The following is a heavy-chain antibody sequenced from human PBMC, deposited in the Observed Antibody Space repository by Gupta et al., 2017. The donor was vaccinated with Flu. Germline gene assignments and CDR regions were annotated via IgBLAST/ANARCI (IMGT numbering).Heavy chain of an antibody. V-gene: IGHV3-23*01. J-gene: IGHJ4*02. CDR3: AKDAQGIWESRTGTITYFDY. CDR1: GFTFTSYA. CDR2: ISGTGGST. D-gene: IGHD1-7*01. Sequence: EVQLLESGGGLVQPGGSLRLSCAASGFTFTSYAISWVRQAPGKGLEWVSAISGTGGSTYYADSVKGRFTISRDNSKNTLYLQRNSLRAEETAVYYCAKDAQGIWESRTGTITYFDYWGQGTLVTVSS.